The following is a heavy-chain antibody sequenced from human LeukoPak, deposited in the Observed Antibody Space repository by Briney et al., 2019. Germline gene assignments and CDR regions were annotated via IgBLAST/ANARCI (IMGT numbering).Heavy chain of an antibody. J-gene: IGHJ5*02. CDR2: MSVVDGDV. V-gene: IGHV1-18*01. CDR3: VRDADTSRGRDP. D-gene: IGHD1-26*01. CDR1: GYTFIKYG. Sequence: ASVKVSCKASGYTFIKYGISWVRRAPGRGLEWMGWMSVVDGDVDYAEDLQTRVTLTAERYKNTVYMELRSLRPDDTAEYYCVRDADTSRGRDPWGQGTLVKVSS.